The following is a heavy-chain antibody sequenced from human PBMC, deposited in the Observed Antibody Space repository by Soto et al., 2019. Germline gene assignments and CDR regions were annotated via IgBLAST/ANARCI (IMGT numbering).Heavy chain of an antibody. CDR3: ARSSGYAPDY. Sequence: SETLSLTCAVYGGSFSGYYWSWIRQPPGKGLEWIGEINHSGSTNYNPSLKSRVTISVDTSKNQFSLKLSSVTAADTAVYYCARSSGYAPDYWGQGTLVTSPQ. D-gene: IGHD3-22*01. J-gene: IGHJ4*02. CDR1: GGSFSGYY. V-gene: IGHV4-34*01. CDR2: INHSGST.